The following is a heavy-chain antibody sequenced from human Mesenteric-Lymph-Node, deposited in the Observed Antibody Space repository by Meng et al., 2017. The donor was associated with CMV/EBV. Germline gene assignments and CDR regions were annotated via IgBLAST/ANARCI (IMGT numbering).Heavy chain of an antibody. Sequence: ASVKVSCKASGYTFTGYYMHWVRQAPGQGLEWMGWINPNSGGTNYAQKFQGRVTMTRDTSISTAYMELSRLRSDDTAVYYCARYVSDWYYFDYWGQGTLVTVSS. D-gene: IGHD6-19*01. CDR1: GYTFTGYY. CDR2: INPNSGGT. V-gene: IGHV1-2*02. J-gene: IGHJ4*02. CDR3: ARYVSDWYYFDY.